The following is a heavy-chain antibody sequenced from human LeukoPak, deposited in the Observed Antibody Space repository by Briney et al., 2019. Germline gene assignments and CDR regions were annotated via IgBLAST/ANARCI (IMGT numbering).Heavy chain of an antibody. CDR3: ARDLKMYYYDSSGYSDFDY. D-gene: IGHD3-22*01. CDR1: GYTFTSYG. V-gene: IGHV1-18*01. J-gene: IGHJ4*02. Sequence: ASVKVSCKASGYTFTSYGISWVRQAPGQGLEWMGWISAYNGNTNYAQKLQGRVAMTTDTSTSTAYMELRSLRSDDTAVYYCARDLKMYYYDSSGYSDFDYWGQGTLVTVSS. CDR2: ISAYNGNT.